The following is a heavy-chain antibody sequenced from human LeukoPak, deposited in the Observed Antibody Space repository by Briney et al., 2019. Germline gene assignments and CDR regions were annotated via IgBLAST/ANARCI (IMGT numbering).Heavy chain of an antibody. Sequence: GGSLRLSCSASGFTFSSYVMHWVRQAPGKGLEYVPAITSNGGTTYYADSVKGRFTISRDNSKNTLYLQMSSLRAEDTAVFYCVRYYYDSSGYQRYFDYWGQGTLVTVSS. J-gene: IGHJ4*02. CDR2: ITSNGGTT. V-gene: IGHV3-64D*09. CDR3: VRYYYDSSGYQRYFDY. CDR1: GFTFSSYV. D-gene: IGHD3-22*01.